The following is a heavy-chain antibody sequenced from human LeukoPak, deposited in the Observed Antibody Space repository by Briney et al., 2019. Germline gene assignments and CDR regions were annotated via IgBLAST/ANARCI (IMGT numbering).Heavy chain of an antibody. V-gene: IGHV1-46*01. CDR1: GYTFTTYY. CDR2: INPSAPST. D-gene: IGHD6-13*01. J-gene: IGHJ4*02. CDR3: ARVRLTAAGSYYFDY. Sequence: ASVKVSCKASGYTFTTYYMHWVRQAPGQGLEWMGIINPSAPSTSYGQKFQGRVTMTRDPSTSTVYMELSSRRSADTAVYYCARVRLTAAGSYYFDYWGQRALVTVSS.